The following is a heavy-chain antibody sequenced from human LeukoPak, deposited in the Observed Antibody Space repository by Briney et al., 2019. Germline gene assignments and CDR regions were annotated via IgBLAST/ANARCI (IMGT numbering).Heavy chain of an antibody. CDR1: GLTVKDNY. D-gene: IGHD5/OR15-5a*01. J-gene: IGHJ4*01. CDR3: ARANPVYGYFDY. Sequence: GGPLRLSCALSGLTVKDNYMSWVRQAPGKGLEWVSLIFPDGQTYYADFGQGRFSISRDMSTNILFLDMSSLRAEDTAVCFFARANPVYGYFDYWGQGTLVTVSS. CDR2: IFPDGQT. V-gene: IGHV3-53*01.